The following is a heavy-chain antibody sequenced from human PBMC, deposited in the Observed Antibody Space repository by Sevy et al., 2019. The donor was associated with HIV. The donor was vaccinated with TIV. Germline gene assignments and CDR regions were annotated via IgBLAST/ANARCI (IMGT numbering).Heavy chain of an antibody. V-gene: IGHV3-53*01. D-gene: IGHD3-3*01. CDR2: IYSGGST. CDR1: GFTVSSND. Sequence: GGSLRLSCAASGFTVSSNDMSWVRQAPGKGLEWVSVIYSGGSTYYADSVKGRFTISRDNSKNTLYLQMNSLRAEDTAVYYCAKIRFLEWLSTSYYFDYWGQGTLVTVSS. J-gene: IGHJ4*02. CDR3: AKIRFLEWLSTSYYFDY.